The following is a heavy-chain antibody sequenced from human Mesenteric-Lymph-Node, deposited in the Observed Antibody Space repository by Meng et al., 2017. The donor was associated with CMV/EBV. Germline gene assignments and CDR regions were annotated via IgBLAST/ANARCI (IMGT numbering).Heavy chain of an antibody. Sequence: SETLSLTCTVSGGSVSSGSHYWSWIRQPPGKGLEWIGYLYYSGSTNYNPSLKSRVTISADTSKNQLSLKLSSVTAADTAVYYCARDPLDAFDIWGQGTMVTVSS. CDR2: LYYSGST. V-gene: IGHV4-61*01. CDR1: GGSVSSGSHY. CDR3: ARDPLDAFDI. J-gene: IGHJ3*02.